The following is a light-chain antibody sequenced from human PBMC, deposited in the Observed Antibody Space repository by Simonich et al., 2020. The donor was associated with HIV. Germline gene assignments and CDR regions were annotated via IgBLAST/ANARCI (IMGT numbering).Light chain of an antibody. J-gene: IGKJ2*01. CDR2: AAS. CDR1: QSISSY. CDR3: QQSYSTPYT. Sequence: DIQMTQSPSSLSASVGDRVTITCRASQSISSYLNWYQQKPGKAPKLLIYAASSLQSGGPSRCSVSGSGTDFTLTISSLQPEDFATYYCQQSYSTPYTFGQGTKLEIK. V-gene: IGKV1-39*01.